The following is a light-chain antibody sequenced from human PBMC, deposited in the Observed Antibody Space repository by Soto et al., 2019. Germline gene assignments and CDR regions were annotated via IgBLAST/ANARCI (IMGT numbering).Light chain of an antibody. Sequence: EIVRTQSPATMSVSPGERATLSCRASQIFSSNLAWYQQKPGQAPTLLIYGASTRATGTPARFSGSGSGTEFTLTISSLQSEDFAVYYCQQYIRWPLTFGGGTKVEIK. CDR2: GAS. CDR1: QIFSSN. CDR3: QQYIRWPLT. V-gene: IGKV3-15*01. J-gene: IGKJ4*01.